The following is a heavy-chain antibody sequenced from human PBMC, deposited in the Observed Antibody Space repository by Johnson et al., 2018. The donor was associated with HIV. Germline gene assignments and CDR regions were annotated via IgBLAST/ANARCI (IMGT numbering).Heavy chain of an antibody. D-gene: IGHD1-26*01. J-gene: IGHJ3*02. CDR2: ISYDGSNK. V-gene: IGHV3-30-3*01. CDR1: GFTFSSYA. Sequence: QVQLVESGGGVVQPGRSLRLSCAASGFTFSSYAMHWVRQAPGKGLEWVAVISYDGSNKYYTDSVKGRFTISRDNSKSTLYLQMNSLRAEDTAVYYCARAGIVGALTGNDAFDIWGQGTMVTVSS. CDR3: ARAGIVGALTGNDAFDI.